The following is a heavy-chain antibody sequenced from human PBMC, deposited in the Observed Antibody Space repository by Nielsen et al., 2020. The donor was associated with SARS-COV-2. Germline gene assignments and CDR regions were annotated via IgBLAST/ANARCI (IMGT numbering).Heavy chain of an antibody. D-gene: IGHD4-17*01. CDR3: ANSFLYGDRGMDV. V-gene: IGHV3-21*04. CDR2: ISSTSRYI. Sequence: GGSLRLSCEASGFTFSSYSMNWVRQAPGKGLEWVSSISSTSRYIYHADSVKGRFTNSRDNAKESLYLQMNSLRAEDTALYYCANSFLYGDRGMDVWGQGTTVTVSS. CDR1: GFTFSSYS. J-gene: IGHJ6*02.